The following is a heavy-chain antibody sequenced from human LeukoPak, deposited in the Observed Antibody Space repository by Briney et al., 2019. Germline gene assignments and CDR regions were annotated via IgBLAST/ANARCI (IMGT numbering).Heavy chain of an antibody. D-gene: IGHD2-21*01. CDR1: GFTFSSYA. V-gene: IGHV3-23*01. CDR2: ISVTGDIT. J-gene: IGHJ4*02. CDR3: AKSHITRYPLQYYFDL. Sequence: GGSLRLSCAASGFTFSSYAMSWLRQTPQKGLEWVSGISVTGDITYYADPVKGRFTIARDNSRPTLYLQLNSLRADDTAVYYCAKSHITRYPLQYYFDLWGQGAQVIVSS.